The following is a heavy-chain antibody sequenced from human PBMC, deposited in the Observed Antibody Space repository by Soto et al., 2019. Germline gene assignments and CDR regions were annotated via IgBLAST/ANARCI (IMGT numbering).Heavy chain of an antibody. CDR1: GFTFSNDA. CDR2: VGGSGAST. J-gene: IGHJ4*02. CDR3: AKKYHYGSGSYLYYFDY. V-gene: IGHV3-23*01. D-gene: IGHD3-10*01. Sequence: EVQLLESGGGLVQPGGSLRLSCAASGFTFSNDAMIWVRQAPGKGLEWVSAVGGSGASTYYADSVKGRFTISRDNSKNTLYLQMNSLRAEDTALYYCAKKYHYGSGSYLYYFDYWGQGTLVTVSS.